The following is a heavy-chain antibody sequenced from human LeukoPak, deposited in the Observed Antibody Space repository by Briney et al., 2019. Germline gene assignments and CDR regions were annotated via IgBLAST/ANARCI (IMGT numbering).Heavy chain of an antibody. CDR2: INHSGST. Sequence: SETLSLTCAVYGGSFSGYYWSWIRQPPGEGLEWIGEINHSGSTNYNPSLKSRVTISVDTSMNQFSLKLSSVTAADTAVYYCARGNVIAVAGTGGLWFDPWGQGTLVTVSS. CDR1: GGSFSGYY. D-gene: IGHD6-19*01. CDR3: ARGNVIAVAGTGGLWFDP. J-gene: IGHJ5*02. V-gene: IGHV4-34*01.